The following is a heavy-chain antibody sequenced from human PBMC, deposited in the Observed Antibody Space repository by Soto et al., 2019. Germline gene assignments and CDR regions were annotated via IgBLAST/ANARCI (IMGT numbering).Heavy chain of an antibody. Sequence: ASETLSLTCAVYGGSFSGYYWTWIRQPPGTGLEWIGEINHSGSTNYNPSLKSRVTISVDTSKNQFSLKLTSVTAADTAVYYCARDKITGHFDYWGQGTLVTVHS. D-gene: IGHD2-8*02. CDR3: ARDKITGHFDY. J-gene: IGHJ4*02. CDR2: INHSGST. V-gene: IGHV4-34*01. CDR1: GGSFSGYY.